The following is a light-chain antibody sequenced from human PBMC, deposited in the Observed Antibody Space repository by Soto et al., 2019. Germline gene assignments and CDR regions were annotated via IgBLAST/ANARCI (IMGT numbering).Light chain of an antibody. CDR3: QQYGSSLFT. V-gene: IGKV3-20*01. CDR2: GAS. J-gene: IGKJ3*01. CDR1: QSVSNSY. Sequence: EIVLTQSPGTLSLSPGERATLSCRASQSVSNSYLAWYQQKPGQAPRLLIYGASSRATGIPDRFSGSGSGTDFTLTISRLEPEDFAVYYCQQYGSSLFTFGPGTKVHIK.